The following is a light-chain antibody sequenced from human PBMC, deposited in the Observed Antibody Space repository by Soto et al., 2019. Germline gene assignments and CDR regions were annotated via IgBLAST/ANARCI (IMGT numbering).Light chain of an antibody. V-gene: IGKV3-11*01. CDR1: QSFRGL. CDR2: DAY. Sequence: EVVLTQSPVTLSLSPGERATFSCRASQSFRGLLAWYQQKPGQAPRLLIYDAYNRATGIPPRFSGSGSGTDFTLTISSLETEDSAVYYCQQRHMWPITFGQGTRLEIK. CDR3: QQRHMWPIT. J-gene: IGKJ5*01.